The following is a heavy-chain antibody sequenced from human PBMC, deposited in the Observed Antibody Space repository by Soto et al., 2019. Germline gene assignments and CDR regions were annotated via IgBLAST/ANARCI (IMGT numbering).Heavy chain of an antibody. CDR1: GFAFSSYA. V-gene: IGHV3-64D*06. Sequence: GGSLRLSCSASGFAFSSYAMHWVRQAPGKGLEYVSSISTNGGSTHYADSVKGRFTISRDNSKNTQYLQMSSLRADDTAVYYCVKGDSYYDSSGYYPFDYWGQGTLVTVSS. J-gene: IGHJ4*02. CDR3: VKGDSYYDSSGYYPFDY. CDR2: ISTNGGST. D-gene: IGHD3-22*01.